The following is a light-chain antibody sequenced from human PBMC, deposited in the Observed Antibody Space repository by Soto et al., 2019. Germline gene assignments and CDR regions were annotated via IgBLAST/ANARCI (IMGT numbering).Light chain of an antibody. Sequence: DIQMTQSPSTLSASVGDRVTITCRARQSISTLLAWYQQKPGKAPTLLIYTASTLESGVPSRFSGSGSGTEFTLTISSLQPDDFAAYYCQQYDTYPLTFGGGTKVEIK. CDR2: TAS. CDR1: QSISTL. CDR3: QQYDTYPLT. J-gene: IGKJ4*01. V-gene: IGKV1-5*03.